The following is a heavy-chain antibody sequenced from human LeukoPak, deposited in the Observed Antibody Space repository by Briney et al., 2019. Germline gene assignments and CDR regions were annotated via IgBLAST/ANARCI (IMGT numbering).Heavy chain of an antibody. CDR1: GGTFSSYA. D-gene: IGHD3-22*01. CDR2: MNPISGNT. CDR3: ARVGSDSSGYYLHDY. J-gene: IGHJ4*02. Sequence: ASVNVSCKASGGTFSSYAISWVRQAPGQGLEWMGWMNPISGNTGSAQKFQGRVSMTRNNPIATAYMELSSLRSDDTAVYYCARVGSDSSGYYLHDYWGQGTLVTVSS. V-gene: IGHV1-8*02.